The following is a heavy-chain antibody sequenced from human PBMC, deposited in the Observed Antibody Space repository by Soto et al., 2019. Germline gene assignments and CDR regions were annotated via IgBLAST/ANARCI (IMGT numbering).Heavy chain of an antibody. CDR3: IQSRCGGDCLQSYASYYYYGMDV. Sequence: QITLKESGPTLVKPTQTLTLTCTFSAFSLSTGGVGVGWIRQPPGKALERLALIYWDDDKRYSPSLRSRLTITKYTSKNQVVLTMTNMDPVDTATYYCIQSRCGGDCLQSYASYYYYGMDVWGQGTTVTVSS. CDR2: IYWDDDK. V-gene: IGHV2-5*02. D-gene: IGHD2-21*02. CDR1: AFSLSTGGVG. J-gene: IGHJ6*02.